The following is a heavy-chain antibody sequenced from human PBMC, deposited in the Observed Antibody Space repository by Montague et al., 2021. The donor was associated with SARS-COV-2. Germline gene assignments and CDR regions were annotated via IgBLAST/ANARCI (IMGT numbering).Heavy chain of an antibody. Sequence: SETLSLTCTVSGGSISSNYWTWIRQPPGKGLEWIGYIYYSGSTNYNPSLKSRVAISVDTSKNQFSLSLSSVTAADTALYYCARLPTSGCCYFDYWGRGTLVTVSS. D-gene: IGHD5-12*01. CDR2: IYYSGST. J-gene: IGHJ4*02. CDR1: GGSISSNY. V-gene: IGHV4-59*12. CDR3: ARLPTSGCCYFDY.